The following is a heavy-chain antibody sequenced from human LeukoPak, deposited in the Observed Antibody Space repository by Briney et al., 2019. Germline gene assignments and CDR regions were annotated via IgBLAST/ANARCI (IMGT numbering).Heavy chain of an antibody. D-gene: IGHD1-26*01. J-gene: IGHJ6*03. Sequence: GGSLRLSCVASGFTFRTYNMNWVRQAPGKGLEWVSYISSSSSTIYYADSVKGRFTISRDNAKNSLYLQMNSLRAEDTAVYYCASGSYYHYYYYMDVWGKGTTVTVSS. CDR2: ISSSSSTI. CDR3: ASGSYYHYYYYMDV. V-gene: IGHV3-48*01. CDR1: GFTFRTYN.